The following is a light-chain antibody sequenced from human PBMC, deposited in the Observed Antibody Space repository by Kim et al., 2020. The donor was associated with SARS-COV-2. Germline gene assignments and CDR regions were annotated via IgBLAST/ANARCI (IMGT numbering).Light chain of an antibody. CDR1: QSVSSS. V-gene: IGKV3-11*01. CDR2: DAS. CDR3: QQRSNWPPLT. J-gene: IGKJ4*01. Sequence: EIVLTQSPATLSLSPGERATLPCRASQSVSSSLAWYQQKPGQAPRLLIYDASDRATGIPARFSGSGSGTDFTLTISSLEPEDFAVYYCQQRSNWPPLTFGGGTKVDIK.